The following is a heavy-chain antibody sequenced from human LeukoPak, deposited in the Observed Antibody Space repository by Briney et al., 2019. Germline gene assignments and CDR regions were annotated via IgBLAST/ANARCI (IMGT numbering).Heavy chain of an antibody. CDR1: GFTFCDYA. Sequence: GGSLRLSCTASGFTFCDYAMSWVRQAPGKGLEWVGFIRSKAYGGTTEYAASVKGRFTISRDDSKSIAYLQMNSLKTEDTAVYYCTRGVGIFDYWGQGTLVTVSS. V-gene: IGHV3-49*04. CDR3: TRGVGIFDY. D-gene: IGHD1-26*01. CDR2: IRSKAYGGTT. J-gene: IGHJ4*02.